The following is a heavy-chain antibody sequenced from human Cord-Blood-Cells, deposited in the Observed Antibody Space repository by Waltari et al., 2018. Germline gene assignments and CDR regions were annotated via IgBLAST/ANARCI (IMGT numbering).Heavy chain of an antibody. Sequence: QVQLVQSGAEVKKLGSSVKVSCKASGGPFSSYAISWVPTAQGQGLEWMGGIIPILGIANYAQKFQGRVTITADESTSTAYMELSSLRSEDTAVYYCARSSDYYDSSGYNWFDPWGQGTLVTVSS. D-gene: IGHD3-22*01. CDR1: GGPFSSYA. J-gene: IGHJ5*02. V-gene: IGHV1-69*04. CDR3: ARSSDYYDSSGYNWFDP. CDR2: IIPILGIA.